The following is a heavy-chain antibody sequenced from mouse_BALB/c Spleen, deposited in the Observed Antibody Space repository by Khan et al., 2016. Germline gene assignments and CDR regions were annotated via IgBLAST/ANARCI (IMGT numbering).Heavy chain of an antibody. Sequence: EVELVESGGGLVKPGGSLKLSCVASGFTFNSYAMSWVRQTPEQRLDWVATISSGGTYTYYPDSVKGRFTISRDNVKNTLYLQMNSLRSEDTAMYYCAIYYGDSFAYWGQGTLVTVSA. V-gene: IGHV5-9-1*01. D-gene: IGHD2-13*01. CDR1: GFTFNSYA. CDR3: AIYYGDSFAY. J-gene: IGHJ3*01. CDR2: ISSGGTYT.